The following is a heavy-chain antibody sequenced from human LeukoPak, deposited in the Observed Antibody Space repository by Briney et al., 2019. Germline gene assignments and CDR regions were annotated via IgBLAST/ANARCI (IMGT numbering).Heavy chain of an antibody. D-gene: IGHD3-9*01. Sequence: HPGGSLRLSCTVSGFTFRSHAMTWVRQAPGKGLEWVSVISENGGDTYYADSVKGRFTISRDNPKNTLYLQMNSLRAEDTAVYYCARENTRGAVRYFDWLLSYWGQGTLVTVSS. V-gene: IGHV3-23*01. CDR1: GFTFRSHA. CDR3: ARENTRGAVRYFDWLLSY. CDR2: ISENGGDT. J-gene: IGHJ4*02.